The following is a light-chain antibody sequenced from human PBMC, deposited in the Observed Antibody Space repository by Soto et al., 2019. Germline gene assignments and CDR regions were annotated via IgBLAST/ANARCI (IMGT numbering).Light chain of an antibody. V-gene: IGKV3-15*01. Sequence: EIVMTQSPSTLSVSPGERAALSCRASQSVSSNLALYQQKPGQAPRLLIYGASSRATGIPVRLSGSGSGTEFTLTISSLQSEDFAVYYCQQYNNWPLTFGQGTRLEIK. CDR3: QQYNNWPLT. J-gene: IGKJ5*01. CDR1: QSVSSN. CDR2: GAS.